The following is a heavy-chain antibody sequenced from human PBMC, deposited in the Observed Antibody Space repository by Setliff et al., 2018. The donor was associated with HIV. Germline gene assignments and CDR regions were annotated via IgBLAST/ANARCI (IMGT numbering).Heavy chain of an antibody. CDR3: ARAPYVSGSFGWFDP. V-gene: IGHV4-31*01. D-gene: IGHD3-10*01. J-gene: IGHJ5*02. Sequence: SETLSLTCTVSGGSTSSSTYYWNWFRQSPGKGLEWIGYMSYTGINNYNPSLKSLVTISLDTSKNQFSLKLTSVTAADTAVYYCARAPYVSGSFGWFDPWGQGTLVTVSS. CDR2: MSYTGIN. CDR1: GGSTSSSTYY.